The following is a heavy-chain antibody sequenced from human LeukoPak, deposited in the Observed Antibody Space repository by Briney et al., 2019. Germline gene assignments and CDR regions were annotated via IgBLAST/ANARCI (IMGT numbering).Heavy chain of an antibody. CDR2: IYSGGST. CDR3: ARDNGYGDYVFDY. J-gene: IGHJ4*02. V-gene: IGHV3-53*01. Sequence: GGSLRLSCAASGFNFSSYGMHWVRQAPGKGLEWLAVIYSGGSTYYADSVKGRFTISRDNSKNTLYLQMNSLRAEDTAVYYCARDNGYGDYVFDYWGQGTLVTVSS. CDR1: GFNFSSYG. D-gene: IGHD4-17*01.